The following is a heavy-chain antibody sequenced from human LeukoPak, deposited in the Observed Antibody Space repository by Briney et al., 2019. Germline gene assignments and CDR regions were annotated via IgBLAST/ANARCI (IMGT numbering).Heavy chain of an antibody. V-gene: IGHV4-30-4*08. J-gene: IGHJ4*02. CDR1: GGSISSGDYY. CDR2: IYYRGST. Sequence: SQTLSLTXTVSGGSISSGDYYWSWIRQPPGKGLEWIGYIYYRGSTYYNPSLKSRVSISVDTSKNQFSLKLSSVTAADTAVYYCARAHVDTAPPFDYWGRGTLVTVSS. CDR3: ARAHVDTAPPFDY. D-gene: IGHD5-18*01.